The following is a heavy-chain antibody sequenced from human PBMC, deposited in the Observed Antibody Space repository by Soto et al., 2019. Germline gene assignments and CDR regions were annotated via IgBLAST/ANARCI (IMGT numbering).Heavy chain of an antibody. CDR2: ISYDGSNK. V-gene: IGHV3-30-3*01. CDR1: GFTFSGYA. J-gene: IGHJ5*02. CDR3: AREGLMYYDFWSGYRPGYWFDP. D-gene: IGHD3-3*01. Sequence: GGSLRLSCAASGFTFSGYAMHWVRQAPGKGLEWVAVISYDGSNKYYADSVKGRFTISRDNSKNTLYLQMNSLRAEDTAVYYCAREGLMYYDFWSGYRPGYWFDPWGQGTLVTVSS.